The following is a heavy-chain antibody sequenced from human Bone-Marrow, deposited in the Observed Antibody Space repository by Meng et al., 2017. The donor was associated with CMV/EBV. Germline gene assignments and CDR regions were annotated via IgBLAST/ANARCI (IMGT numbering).Heavy chain of an antibody. CDR2: INTSKGNT. Sequence: ASVKVSCKASGYTFRNYGITWVRQAPGQGLEWMGWINTSKGNTNNAQRFQGRVTMTTDTSTSTAYMELRSLRSDDTAVYYCARDQRGLLGYWGQGTLVTVSS. D-gene: IGHD6-25*01. CDR1: GYTFRNYG. V-gene: IGHV1-18*01. J-gene: IGHJ4*02. CDR3: ARDQRGLLGY.